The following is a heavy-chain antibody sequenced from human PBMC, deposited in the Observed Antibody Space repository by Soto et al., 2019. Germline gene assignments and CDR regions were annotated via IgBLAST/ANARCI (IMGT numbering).Heavy chain of an antibody. CDR3: ATAYRISQNDFDS. J-gene: IGHJ4*02. D-gene: IGHD6-13*01. Sequence: QVQLVESGGGVVQPGRSLRLSCVASGFTFRSYTMQWVRQAPGKGLEWVAVMSYDGKNEKYADSVKGRFTISRDKSKNTLYLQMDSLRVEDTAVYFCATAYRISQNDFDSWGQGSLVTVSS. CDR1: GFTFRSYT. CDR2: MSYDGKNE. V-gene: IGHV3-30*04.